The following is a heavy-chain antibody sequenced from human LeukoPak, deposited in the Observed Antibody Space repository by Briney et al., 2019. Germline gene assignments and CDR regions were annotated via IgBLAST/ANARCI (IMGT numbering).Heavy chain of an antibody. Sequence: SETLSLTCTVSGGSISSYYWSWIRQPPGKGLEWIGYIYYSGSTNYNPSLKSRVTISVDTSKNQFSLRLSSVTAADTAVYYCAGQEDVRVNVPRGMTIASPWFDPWGQGTLVTVSS. CDR1: GGSISSYY. V-gene: IGHV4-59*08. J-gene: IGHJ5*02. D-gene: IGHD3-10*01. CDR3: AGQEDVRVNVPRGMTIASPWFDP. CDR2: IYYSGST.